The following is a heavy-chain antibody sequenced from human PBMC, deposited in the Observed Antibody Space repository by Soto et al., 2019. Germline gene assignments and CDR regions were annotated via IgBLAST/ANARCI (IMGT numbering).Heavy chain of an antibody. CDR2: VYYTGST. D-gene: IGHD6-19*01. CDR1: GGSIGGCY. J-gene: IGHJ4*02. V-gene: IGHV4-59*01. Sequence: ANLSLTCSVSGGSIGGCYCSCIRQSPGKGLEWLGYVYYTGSTNYSPSLRSRVSISVDTSKNEFSLRLSSVTAADTAVYFCARSVAVPGAHIDYWGQGTQVTVSS. CDR3: ARSVAVPGAHIDY.